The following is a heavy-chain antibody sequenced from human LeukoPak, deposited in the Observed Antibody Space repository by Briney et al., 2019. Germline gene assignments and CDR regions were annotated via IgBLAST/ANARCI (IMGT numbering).Heavy chain of an antibody. D-gene: IGHD1-26*01. CDR2: IYYSGST. CDR1: GGSISSYY. Sequence: SETLSLTCTVSGGSISSYYWSWIRQPPGKGLGWIGYIYYSGSTNYNPSLKSRVTISVDTSKNQFSLKLSSVTAADTAVYYCARGVVGATTPFDYWGQGTLVTVSS. J-gene: IGHJ4*02. CDR3: ARGVVGATTPFDY. V-gene: IGHV4-59*01.